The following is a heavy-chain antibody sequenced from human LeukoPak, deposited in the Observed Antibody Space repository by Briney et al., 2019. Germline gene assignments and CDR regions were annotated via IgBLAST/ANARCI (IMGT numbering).Heavy chain of an antibody. D-gene: IGHD2-15*01. CDR1: GGSISSSSYY. Sequence: SETLSLTCTVSGGSISSSSYYWGWIRQPPGKGLEWIGSIYYSGSTYYNPSLKSRVTISVDTSKNQFSLKLSSVTAADTAVYYCVSQPQVIVGPNWFDPWGQGTLVTVSS. CDR2: IYYSGST. J-gene: IGHJ5*02. V-gene: IGHV4-39*01. CDR3: VSQPQVIVGPNWFDP.